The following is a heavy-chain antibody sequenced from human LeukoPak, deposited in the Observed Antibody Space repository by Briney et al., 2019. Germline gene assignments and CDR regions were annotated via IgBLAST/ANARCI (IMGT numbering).Heavy chain of an antibody. V-gene: IGHV4-34*01. Sequence: PSETLSLTCAVYGGSFSGYYWSWIRQPPGKGLEWIGEINHSGSTNHNPSLKSRVTISVDTSKNQFSLKLSSVTAADTAVYYCARRGSGSFTNWGQGTLVTVSS. CDR3: ARRGSGSFTN. D-gene: IGHD1-26*01. J-gene: IGHJ4*02. CDR1: GGSFSGYY. CDR2: INHSGST.